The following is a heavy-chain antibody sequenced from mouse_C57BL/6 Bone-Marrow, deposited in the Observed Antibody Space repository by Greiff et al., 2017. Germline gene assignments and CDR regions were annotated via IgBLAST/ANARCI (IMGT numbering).Heavy chain of an antibody. CDR2: IYPRSGNT. Sequence: QVQLQQSGAELARPGASVKLSCKASGYTFTSYGISWVKQRTGQGLEWIGEIYPRSGNTYYTEKFKGKATLTADKSSSTAYMELRSLTSEDSAVYFCARGLAYAMDYWGQGTSVTVSS. CDR1: GYTFTSYG. D-gene: IGHD3-3*01. J-gene: IGHJ4*01. CDR3: ARGLAYAMDY. V-gene: IGHV1-81*01.